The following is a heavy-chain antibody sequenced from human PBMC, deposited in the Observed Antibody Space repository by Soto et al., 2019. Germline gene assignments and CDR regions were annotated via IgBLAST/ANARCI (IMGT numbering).Heavy chain of an antibody. J-gene: IGHJ5*02. CDR1: GYTFTSYD. CDR3: ARGVDGAIHKYCSSTSCYMRFDP. V-gene: IGHV1-8*01. CDR2: MNPNSGNT. D-gene: IGHD2-2*02. Sequence: GASVKVSCKASGYTFTSYDINWVRQATGQGLEWMGWMNPNSGNTGYAQKFQGRVTMTRNTSISTAYMELSSLRSEDTAVYYCARGVDGAIHKYCSSTSCYMRFDPWGQGTLVTVSS.